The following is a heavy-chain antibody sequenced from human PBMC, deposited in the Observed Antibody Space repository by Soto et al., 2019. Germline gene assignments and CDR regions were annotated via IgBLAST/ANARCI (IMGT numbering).Heavy chain of an antibody. J-gene: IGHJ3*02. V-gene: IGHV3-30*18. Sequence: QVQLVESGGGVVQPGRSLRLSCAASGFTFSSYGMHWVRQAPGKGLEWVAVISYDGSNKYYADSVKGRFTISRDNSKNTLYLQMNSLRAEDTAVYYCAKRITSDDAFDIWGQGTMVTVSS. CDR1: GFTFSSYG. D-gene: IGHD3-3*01. CDR2: ISYDGSNK. CDR3: AKRITSDDAFDI.